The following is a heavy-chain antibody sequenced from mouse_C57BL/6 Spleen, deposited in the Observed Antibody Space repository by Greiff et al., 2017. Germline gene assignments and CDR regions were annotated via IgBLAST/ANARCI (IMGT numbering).Heavy chain of an antibody. J-gene: IGHJ2*01. D-gene: IGHD2-5*01. Sequence: QVHVKQPGAELVKPGASVKLSCKASGYTFTSYWMQWVKQRPGQGLEWIGEIDPSDSYTNYNKKFKGKATLTVDTSSSTAYMQLSSLTSEDSAVYDCAKRVYYSNYALYFDYWGQGTTLTVSS. CDR2: IDPSDSYT. V-gene: IGHV1-50*01. CDR3: AKRVYYSNYALYFDY. CDR1: GYTFTSYW.